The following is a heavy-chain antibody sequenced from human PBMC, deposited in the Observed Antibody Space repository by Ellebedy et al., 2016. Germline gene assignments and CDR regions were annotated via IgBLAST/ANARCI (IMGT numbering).Heavy chain of an antibody. CDR1: GFTFSSYA. D-gene: IGHD1-26*01. CDR3: AKDPSGSYYYYYYMDV. V-gene: IGHV3-30-3*01. Sequence: GGSLRLXXAASGFTFSSYAMHWVRQAPGKGLEWVAVISYDGSNKYYADSVKGRFTISRDNSKNTLYLQMNSLRAEDTAVYYCAKDPSGSYYYYYYMDVWGKGTTVTVSS. CDR2: ISYDGSNK. J-gene: IGHJ6*03.